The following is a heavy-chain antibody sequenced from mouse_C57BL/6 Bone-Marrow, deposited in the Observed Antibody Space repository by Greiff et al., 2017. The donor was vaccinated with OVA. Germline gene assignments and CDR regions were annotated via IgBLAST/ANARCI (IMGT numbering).Heavy chain of an antibody. CDR3: ARARAITTVVAHWYFDV. V-gene: IGHV1-85*01. CDR1: GYTFTSYD. Sequence: QVQLKQSGPELVKPGASVKLSCKASGYTFTSYDINWVKQRPGQGLEWIGWIYPRDGSTKYNEKFKGKATLTVDTSSSTAYMELHSLTSEDSAVYFCARARAITTVVAHWYFDVWGTGTTVTVSS. J-gene: IGHJ1*03. CDR2: IYPRDGST. D-gene: IGHD1-1*01.